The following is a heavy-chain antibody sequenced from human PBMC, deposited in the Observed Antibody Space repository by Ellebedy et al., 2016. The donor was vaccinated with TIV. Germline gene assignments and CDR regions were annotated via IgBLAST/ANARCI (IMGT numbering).Heavy chain of an antibody. CDR3: ERGRGFSSSWYRSRFYYGMDV. V-gene: IGHV3-11*06. J-gene: IGHJ6*02. D-gene: IGHD6-13*01. Sequence: GESLKISCAVSGFTFSDYYMTWIRQAPGKGLEWVSYISSSSSYTNYADSVKGRFTISRNNAKNSLYLQMNSLRAEDTAVYYCERGRGFSSSWYRSRFYYGMDVWGQGTTVTVSS. CDR2: ISSSSSYT. CDR1: GFTFSDYY.